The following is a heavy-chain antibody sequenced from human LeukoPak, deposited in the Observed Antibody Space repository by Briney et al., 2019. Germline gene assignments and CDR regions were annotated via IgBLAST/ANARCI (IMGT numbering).Heavy chain of an antibody. CDR2: ISAYNGNT. J-gene: IGHJ6*02. V-gene: IGHV1-18*01. CDR1: GYTFTSYG. D-gene: IGHD2-2*01. CDR3: ASATPSDTDYYGMDV. Sequence: ASVKVSCKASGYTFTSYGISWVRQAPGQGLEWMGWISAYNGNTNYAQKPQGRVTMTTDTSTSTAYMELRSLRSDDTAVYYCASATPSDTDYYGMDVWGQGTTVTVSS.